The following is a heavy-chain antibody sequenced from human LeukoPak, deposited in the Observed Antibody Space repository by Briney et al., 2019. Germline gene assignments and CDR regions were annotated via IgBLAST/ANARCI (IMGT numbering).Heavy chain of an antibody. J-gene: IGHJ4*02. CDR3: ARHDSSGYFWDY. D-gene: IGHD3-22*01. CDR1: GGSISSSSYY. CDR2: IYYSGST. Sequence: SETLSLTCTVSGGSISSSSYYWGWIRQPPGKGLEWIGSIYYSGSTYYNPSLKSRVTISVDTSKNQFSLKLSSVTAADTAVYYCARHDSSGYFWDYWGQRTLVTVSS. V-gene: IGHV4-39*01.